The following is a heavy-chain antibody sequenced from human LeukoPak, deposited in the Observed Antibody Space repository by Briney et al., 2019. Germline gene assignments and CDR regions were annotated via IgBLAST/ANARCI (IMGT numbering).Heavy chain of an antibody. CDR2: ISWNSGSI. CDR1: GFTFDDYA. D-gene: IGHD6-13*01. V-gene: IGHV3-9*01. Sequence: GRSLRLSCAASGFTFDDYAMHWVRQAPGKGLEWVSGISWNSGSIGYADSVKGRFTISRDNAKNSLYLQMNSLRAEDTALYYCAKDTRAGYSSSWYYFDYWGQGTLVTVSS. J-gene: IGHJ4*02. CDR3: AKDTRAGYSSSWYYFDY.